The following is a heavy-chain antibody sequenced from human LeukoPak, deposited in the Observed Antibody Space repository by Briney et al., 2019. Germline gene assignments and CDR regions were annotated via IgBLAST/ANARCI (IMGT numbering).Heavy chain of an antibody. V-gene: IGHV4-59*01. Sequence: PSETLSLTCTVSGGSISSYYWSWIRQPPGKGLEWIGYIYYSGSTNYNPSLKSRVTISVDTSKNQFSLKLSSVTAADTAVYYCARLPKSSSWELWDYYYMDVWGKGTTVTVSS. CDR2: IYYSGST. J-gene: IGHJ6*03. CDR1: GGSISSYY. D-gene: IGHD6-13*01. CDR3: ARLPKSSSWELWDYYYMDV.